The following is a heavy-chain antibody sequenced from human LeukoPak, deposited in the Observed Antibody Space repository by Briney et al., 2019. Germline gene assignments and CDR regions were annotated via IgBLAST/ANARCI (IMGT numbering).Heavy chain of an antibody. CDR1: GGSISSGGYY. CDR3: ARLVGIAVAPFDY. V-gene: IGHV4-30-2*01. J-gene: IGHJ4*02. Sequence: PSETLSLTCTVSGGSISSGGYYWSWIRQPPGKGLEWIGYICHSGSTYYNPSLKSRVTISVDRSKNQFSLKLSSVTAADTAVYYCARLVGIAVAPFDYWGQGTLVTVSS. CDR2: ICHSGST. D-gene: IGHD6-19*01.